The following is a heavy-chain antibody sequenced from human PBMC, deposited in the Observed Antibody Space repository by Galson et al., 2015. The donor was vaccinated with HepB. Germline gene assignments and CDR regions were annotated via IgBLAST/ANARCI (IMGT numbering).Heavy chain of an antibody. CDR3: ARDLGYSYGKPYYYYGMDV. J-gene: IGHJ6*02. V-gene: IGHV3-21*01. Sequence: SLRLSCAASGFTFSSYSMNWVRQAPGKGLEWVSSISSSSSYIYYADSVKGRFTISRDNAKNSLYLQMNSLRAEDTAVYYCARDLGYSYGKPYYYYGMDVWGQGTTVTVSS. CDR2: ISSSSSYI. CDR1: GFTFSSYS. D-gene: IGHD5-18*01.